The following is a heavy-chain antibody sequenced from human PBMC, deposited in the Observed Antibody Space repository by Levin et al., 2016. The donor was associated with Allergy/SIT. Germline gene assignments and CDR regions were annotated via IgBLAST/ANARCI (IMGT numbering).Heavy chain of an antibody. CDR2: IKQDGSEK. D-gene: IGHD6-13*01. CDR3: ARDYQKGAAAGTGLDY. V-gene: IGHV3-7*01. J-gene: IGHJ4*02. Sequence: WIRQPPGKGLEWVANIKQDGSEKYYVDSVKGRFTISRDNAKNSLYLQMNSLRAEDTAVYYCARDYQKGAAAGTGLDYWGQGTLVTVSS.